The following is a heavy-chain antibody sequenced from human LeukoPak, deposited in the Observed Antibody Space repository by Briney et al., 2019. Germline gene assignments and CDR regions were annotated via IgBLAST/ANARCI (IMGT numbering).Heavy chain of an antibody. V-gene: IGHV3-7*01. D-gene: IGHD2-21*02. CDR3: AASPTHCGGDCLDY. Sequence: GGSLRLSCAASGFTFSSYWMSWVRQAPGKGLEWVANIKQDGSEKYYVDSVKGRFTISRDNAKNSLYLQMNSLRAEDTAVYYCAASPTHCGGDCLDYWGQGTLVTVSS. CDR1: GFTFSSYW. CDR2: IKQDGSEK. J-gene: IGHJ4*02.